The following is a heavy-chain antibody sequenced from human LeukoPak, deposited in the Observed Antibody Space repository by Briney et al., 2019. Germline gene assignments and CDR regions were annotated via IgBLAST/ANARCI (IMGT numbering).Heavy chain of an antibody. D-gene: IGHD5-24*01. CDR1: GFTFGDYA. J-gene: IGHJ4*02. V-gene: IGHV3-48*03. CDR3: ARELQLLSYFDC. CDR2: ISSSGSTI. Sequence: PGGSLRLSCTASGFTFGDYAMNWVRQAPGKGLEWVSYISSSGSTIYYADSVKGRFTISRDNAKNSLYLQMNSLRAEDTAVYYCARELQLLSYFDCWGQGTLVTVSS.